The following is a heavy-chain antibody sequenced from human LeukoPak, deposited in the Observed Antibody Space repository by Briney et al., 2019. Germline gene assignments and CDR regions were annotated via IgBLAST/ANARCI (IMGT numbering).Heavy chain of an antibody. J-gene: IGHJ2*01. CDR3: ARGEMTTVTPDWYFDL. CDR1: GGSISSYY. CDR2: IYYSGST. Sequence: SETLSLTCTVSGGSISSYYWSWIRQPPGKGLEWMGYIYYSGSTNYNPSLKSRVTISVDTSKNQFSLKLSSVTAADTAVYYCARGEMTTVTPDWYFDLWGRGTLVTVSS. V-gene: IGHV4-59*01. D-gene: IGHD4-17*01.